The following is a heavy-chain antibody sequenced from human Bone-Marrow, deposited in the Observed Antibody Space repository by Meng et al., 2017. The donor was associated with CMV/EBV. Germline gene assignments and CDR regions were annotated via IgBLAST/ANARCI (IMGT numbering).Heavy chain of an antibody. CDR1: GFTFSSYW. J-gene: IGHJ4*02. V-gene: IGHV3-7*01. CDR3: ARGVFDS. Sequence: GESLKISCAASGFTFSSYWMSWVRQAPGKGREWVANIKQDGSEKYYVDSVKGRFTISRDNAKNSLYLEMNSLRAEDSAVYYCARGVFDSWGQGTVVTVSS. CDR2: IKQDGSEK.